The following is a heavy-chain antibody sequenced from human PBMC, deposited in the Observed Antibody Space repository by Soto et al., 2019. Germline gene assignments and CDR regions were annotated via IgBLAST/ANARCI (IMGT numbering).Heavy chain of an antibody. CDR1: GFTFSNYE. CDR3: ARYESGTYLRRVVY. V-gene: IGHV3-48*03. D-gene: IGHD1-26*01. Sequence: EVQLVESGGGLVQPGGSLRLSCAASGFTFSNYEMNWVRQAPGKGLEWVSYISSSGSTIYYADPVKGRFTISRDNPKNSLYLQMNGLRAEDTAVYYCARYESGTYLRRVVYWGQGTLVTVS. CDR2: ISSSGSTI. J-gene: IGHJ4*02.